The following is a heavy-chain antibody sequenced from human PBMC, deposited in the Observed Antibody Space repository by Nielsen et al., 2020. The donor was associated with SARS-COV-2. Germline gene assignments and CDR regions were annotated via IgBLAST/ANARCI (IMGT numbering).Heavy chain of an antibody. J-gene: IGHJ4*02. CDR1: GFTFSSYW. CDR2: IKQDGSEK. CDR3: ARAERWSSSSFFDY. Sequence: GGSLRLSCAASGFTFSSYWMSWVRQAPGKGLEWVANIKQDGSEKYYVDSVKGRFTISRDNAKNSLYLQMNSLRAEDTAVYYCARAERWSSSSFFDYWGQGTLVTVSS. D-gene: IGHD6-13*01. V-gene: IGHV3-7*01.